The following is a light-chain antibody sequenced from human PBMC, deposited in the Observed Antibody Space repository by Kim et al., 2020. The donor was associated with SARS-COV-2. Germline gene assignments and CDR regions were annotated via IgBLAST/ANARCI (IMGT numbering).Light chain of an antibody. CDR3: SLNYAGGRM. CDR2: DTN. V-gene: IGLV7-46*01. CDR1: TGPVTSNQW. J-gene: IGLJ3*02. Sequence: QAVVTQERSLTVSPGGTVTLTCGSNTGPVTSNQWPYWVQQKPGQVPRTLIYDTNNKHSWTPARFSGSLFGGKAALTLSGAQPDDEADYYCSLNYAGGRMFGGGTQLTVL.